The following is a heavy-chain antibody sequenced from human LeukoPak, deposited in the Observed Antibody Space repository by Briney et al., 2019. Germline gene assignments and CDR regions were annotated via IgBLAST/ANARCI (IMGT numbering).Heavy chain of an antibody. CDR2: INPNSGGT. D-gene: IGHD3-10*01. CDR1: GYTFTGYY. V-gene: IGHV1-2*02. J-gene: IGHJ2*01. CDR3: AREHYYDSSYWYFDL. Sequence: ASVKVSCKASGYTFTGYYMHWVRQAPGQGLEWMGWINPNSGGTNYAQKFQGRVTMTRDTSISTAYMELSRLRSDDTAVYYCAREHYYDSSYWYFDLWGRGTLVTVSS.